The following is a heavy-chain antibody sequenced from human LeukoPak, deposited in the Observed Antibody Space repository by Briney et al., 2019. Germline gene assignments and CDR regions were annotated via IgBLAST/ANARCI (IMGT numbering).Heavy chain of an antibody. J-gene: IGHJ6*02. CDR3: ARDCCFGFGELRGMDV. CDR2: INPSSGGT. V-gene: IGHV1-2*02. CDR1: GYTFTGYY. D-gene: IGHD3-10*01. Sequence: VASVKVSCKASGYTFTGYYMHWVRQAPGQGLEWMGWINPSSGGTNYAQKFQGRVTMTRDTSIGTAYMELSRLTSDDTAVYYCARDCCFGFGELRGMDVWGQGTTVTVSS.